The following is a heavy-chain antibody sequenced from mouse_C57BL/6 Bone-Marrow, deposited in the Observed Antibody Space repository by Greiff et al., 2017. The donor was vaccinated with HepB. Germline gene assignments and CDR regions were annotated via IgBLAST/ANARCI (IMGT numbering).Heavy chain of an antibody. D-gene: IGHD2-3*01. CDR1: GYTFTSYG. V-gene: IGHV1-81*01. CDR3: ARVRWLPYFSFDY. J-gene: IGHJ2*01. CDR2: IYPRSGNT. Sequence: QVQLQQSGAELARPGASVKLSCKASGYTFTSYGISWVKQRTGQGLEWIGEIYPRSGNTYYNEKLKGKATMTADKSSSTAYMGLRSLPSEDSAVYFCARVRWLPYFSFDYWGQGTTLTVSS.